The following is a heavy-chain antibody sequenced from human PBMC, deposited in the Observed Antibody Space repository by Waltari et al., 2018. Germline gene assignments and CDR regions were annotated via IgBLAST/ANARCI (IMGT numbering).Heavy chain of an antibody. V-gene: IGHV3-74*01. D-gene: IGHD6-19*01. J-gene: IGHJ3*01. CDR2: INSDGSDA. Sequence: EVQLVESGGGLVQPGGSMRLTCAASGFPFSAYWMHWVRQVPGKGLLWVSHINSDGSDASYADSVKGRFTISRDNAKNTLYLEMSSLRAEDTAVYYCAFSRGWSSPFGAYDTWGQGTMVSVSS. CDR1: GFPFSAYW. CDR3: AFSRGWSSPFGAYDT.